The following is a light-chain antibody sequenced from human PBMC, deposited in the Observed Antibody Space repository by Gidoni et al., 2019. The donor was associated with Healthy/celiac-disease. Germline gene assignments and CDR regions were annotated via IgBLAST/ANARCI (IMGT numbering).Light chain of an antibody. J-gene: IGKJ3*01. Sequence: VSMHSSGTLSLSPGERATLSCRASQSVSSRYLAWYQQNTGQVPRILIYGASSRATGIPDRCSGSGSGKDFTLTSSRLEPEDFAVYYCQQYGSSPFTFGPGTKVEIK. CDR1: QSVSSRY. CDR2: GAS. V-gene: IGKV3-20*01. CDR3: QQYGSSPFT.